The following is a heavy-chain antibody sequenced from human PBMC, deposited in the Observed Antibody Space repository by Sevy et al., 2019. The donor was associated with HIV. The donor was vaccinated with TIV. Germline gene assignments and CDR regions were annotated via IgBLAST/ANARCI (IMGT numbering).Heavy chain of an antibody. CDR2: INDSGGNT. CDR3: AKAGGSTGGSFDY. J-gene: IGHJ4*02. V-gene: IGHV3-23*01. D-gene: IGHD7-27*01. CDR1: GFTFINYA. Sequence: GGSLRLSCAASGFTFINYAMYWVRQTPGKGLEWVSVINDSGGNTYYADSVKGRFTISRDNSENTLYLQMNSLRAGDTAVYYCAKAGGSTGGSFDYWGQGTLVTVSS.